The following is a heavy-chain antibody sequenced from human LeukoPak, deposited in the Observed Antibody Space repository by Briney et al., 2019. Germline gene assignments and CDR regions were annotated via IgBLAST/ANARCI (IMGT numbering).Heavy chain of an antibody. V-gene: IGHV3-30*04. D-gene: IGHD2-2*02. J-gene: IGHJ4*02. CDR3: ARDTYPYCSSPSCYTEWGFDY. Sequence: PGGSLRLSCAASGFTFSSYAMHWVRQAPGKGLEWVAVISYDGSNKYYADSVKGQFTISRDNSKNTLYLQMNSLRAEDTAVYYCARDTYPYCSSPSCYTEWGFDYWGQGTLVTVSS. CDR1: GFTFSSYA. CDR2: ISYDGSNK.